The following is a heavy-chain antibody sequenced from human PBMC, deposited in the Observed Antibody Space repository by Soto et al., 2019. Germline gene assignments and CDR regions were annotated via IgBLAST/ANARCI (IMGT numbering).Heavy chain of an antibody. CDR2: IYYSGST. D-gene: IGHD2-15*01. V-gene: IGHV4-59*12. CDR1: GGSISSYY. Sequence: SETLSLTCTVSGGSISSYYWSWIRQPPGKGLEWIGYIYYSGSTNYNPSLKSRVTISVDTSKNQFSLKLSSVTAEDTAVYYCTLKLVTVAYWGQGTLVTVSS. CDR3: TLKLVTVAY. J-gene: IGHJ4*02.